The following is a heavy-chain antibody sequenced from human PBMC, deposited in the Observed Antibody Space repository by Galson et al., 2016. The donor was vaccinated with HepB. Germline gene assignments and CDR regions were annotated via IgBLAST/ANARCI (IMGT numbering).Heavy chain of an antibody. CDR2: IWNDGSYK. D-gene: IGHD2-15*01. Sequence: SLRLSCAASGFTFSNHGMHWVRQAPGKGLEWVAVIWNDGSYKYYSDSVKGRFTISRDNFKNTVYLEMNSLSVEDTALYYCAKDYFTGDNCYVDGHYFDYWGQGMLCTVSS. CDR3: AKDYFTGDNCYVDGHYFDY. CDR1: GFTFSNHG. V-gene: IGHV3-33*06. J-gene: IGHJ4*02.